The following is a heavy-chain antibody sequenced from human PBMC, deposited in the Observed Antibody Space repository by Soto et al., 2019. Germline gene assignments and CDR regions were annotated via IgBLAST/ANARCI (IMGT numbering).Heavy chain of an antibody. CDR2: ISGSGGST. CDR3: AKDSYDFWSGYSGGPMYNWFDP. J-gene: IGHJ5*02. CDR1: GFTFSSYA. V-gene: IGHV3-23*01. Sequence: GGSLRLSCAASGFTFSSYAMSWVRQAPGKGLEWVSAISGSGGSTYYADSVKGRFTISRDNSKNTLYLQMNSLRAEDTAVYYCAKDSYDFWSGYSGGPMYNWFDPWGQGTLVTVSS. D-gene: IGHD3-3*01.